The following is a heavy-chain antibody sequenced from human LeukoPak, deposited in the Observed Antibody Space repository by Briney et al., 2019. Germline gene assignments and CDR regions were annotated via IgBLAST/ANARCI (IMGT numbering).Heavy chain of an antibody. D-gene: IGHD4-17*01. J-gene: IGHJ6*02. Sequence: PGGSLRLSRAASGFTFSSYSMNWVRQAPGKGLEWVSSISSSSSYIYYADSVKGRFTISRDNAKNSLYLQMNSLRAEDTAVYYCARGEATTVISSYYYGMDVWGQGTTVTVSS. CDR1: GFTFSSYS. CDR2: ISSSSSYI. V-gene: IGHV3-21*01. CDR3: ARGEATTVISSYYYGMDV.